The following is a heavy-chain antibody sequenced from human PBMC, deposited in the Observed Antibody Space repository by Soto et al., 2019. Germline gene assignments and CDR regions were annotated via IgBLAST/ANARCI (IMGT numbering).Heavy chain of an antibody. Sequence: ASVKVSCKSSGYSFTDYHIHWVRQAPGQGLEWLGRINPKSGGTSTAQKFQGWVTMTTDTSISTASMELTRLTSDDTAIYYCARGDSTDCSNCGGSFLYNPDMDVGGQ. D-gene: IGHD2-8*01. CDR2: INPKSGGT. CDR1: GYSFTDYH. V-gene: IGHV1-2*04. J-gene: IGHJ6*02. CDR3: ARGDSTDCSNCGGSFLYNPDMDV.